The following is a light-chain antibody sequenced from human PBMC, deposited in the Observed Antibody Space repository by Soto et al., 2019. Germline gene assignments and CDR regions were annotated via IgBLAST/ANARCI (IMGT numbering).Light chain of an antibody. J-gene: IGKJ5*01. Sequence: DIVMTQSPLSLPVTPGEPASISCRSSQSLLHSNGYNYLDWYLQKPGQSPQLLIYLGSNRFSGVPDRFSGSGSGTDFTLKISRVEAEDVGVYYCMQSIQLPPITFGQGTRLEIK. CDR1: QSLLHSNGYNY. CDR2: LGS. V-gene: IGKV2D-29*02. CDR3: MQSIQLPPIT.